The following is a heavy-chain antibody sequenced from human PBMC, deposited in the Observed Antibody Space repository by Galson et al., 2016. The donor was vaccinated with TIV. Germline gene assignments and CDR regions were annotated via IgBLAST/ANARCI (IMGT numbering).Heavy chain of an antibody. Sequence: ETLSLTCTVSGGSISSSYWSWIRQPPGKGLELIGYISHSGTTNYKYSLKSRATISVDTSKNQMSLRLTSVTAADKAVYYCARGLTIIGLIRPAPYDYCGQGTLVTVSS. D-gene: IGHD2-2*01. J-gene: IGHJ4*02. CDR1: GGSISSSY. CDR3: ARGLTIIGLIRPAPYDY. CDR2: ISHSGTT. V-gene: IGHV4-59*12.